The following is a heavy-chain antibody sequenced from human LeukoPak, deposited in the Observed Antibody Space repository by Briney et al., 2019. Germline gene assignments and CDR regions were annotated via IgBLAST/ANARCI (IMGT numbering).Heavy chain of an antibody. CDR1: GFSFSSYS. J-gene: IGHJ4*02. Sequence: PGGSLRLSCAASGFSFSSYSMNWVRQAPGKGLEWVSYITGSSSAMHYADSVKGRFTISRDNVKNSLYLQMNSLRAEDTAVYYCARKSGSSGYPFDYWGQGTLVTAST. D-gene: IGHD3-22*01. CDR2: ITGSSSAM. CDR3: ARKSGSSGYPFDY. V-gene: IGHV3-48*01.